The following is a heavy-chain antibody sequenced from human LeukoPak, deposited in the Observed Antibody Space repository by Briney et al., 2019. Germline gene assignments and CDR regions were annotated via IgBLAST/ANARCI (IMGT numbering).Heavy chain of an antibody. D-gene: IGHD2-21*01. CDR3: AKDPETYSSRWFDS. CDR1: GFTFSTYD. J-gene: IGHJ5*01. CDR2: LSGSGANS. Sequence: GGSLRLSCAASGFTFSTYDMSWVRQPPGKGLEWVSSLSGSGANSKYAESVKGRFTISRDNGEDTLYLQLNSLRVEDTAVYYCAKDPETYSSRWFDSWGQGTLVTVSS. V-gene: IGHV3-23*01.